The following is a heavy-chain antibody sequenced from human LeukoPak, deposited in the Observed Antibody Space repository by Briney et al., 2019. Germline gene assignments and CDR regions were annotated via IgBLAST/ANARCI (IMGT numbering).Heavy chain of an antibody. V-gene: IGHV3-48*04. CDR1: GFTFSTYS. D-gene: IGHD3-22*01. CDR2: ISSSGSTM. Sequence: GGSLRLSCAASGFTFSTYSMSWVRQAPGKGLEWVSYISSSGSTMYYADSVKGRFTISRDNAKNSLYLQMNSLRAEDTAVYYCARGGYYYDSSAYVSLDFWGQGTLVTVSS. CDR3: ARGGYYYDSSAYVSLDF. J-gene: IGHJ4*02.